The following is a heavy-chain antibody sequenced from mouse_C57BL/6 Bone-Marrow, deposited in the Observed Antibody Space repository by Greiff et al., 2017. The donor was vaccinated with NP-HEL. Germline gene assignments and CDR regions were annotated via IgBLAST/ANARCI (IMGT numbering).Heavy chain of an antibody. Sequence: QVQLKQSGAELARPGASVKLSCKASGYTFTNYGISWVKQRTGQGLEWIGEIYPRSGNTYYNEKFKGKATLTADKSSSTAYMELRSLTSEDSAVYFCARSYYSNYWFAYWGQGTLVTVSA. CDR1: GYTFTNYG. D-gene: IGHD2-5*01. J-gene: IGHJ3*01. V-gene: IGHV1-81*01. CDR2: IYPRSGNT. CDR3: ARSYYSNYWFAY.